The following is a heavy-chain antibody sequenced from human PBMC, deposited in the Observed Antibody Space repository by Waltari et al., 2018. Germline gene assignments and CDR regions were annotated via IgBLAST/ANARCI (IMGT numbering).Heavy chain of an antibody. V-gene: IGHV3-74*01. CDR1: GFTFSRYW. D-gene: IGHD1-26*01. CDR3: ARVVGATLFDY. J-gene: IGHJ4*02. Sequence: EVQLVESGGGLVQPGGSLRLSCAASGFTFSRYWMHWVRQAPGKGLVWVARINSDERSTDYADSVKGRFTISRDNAKNTLYLQMNTLRAEDTAVYYCARVVGATLFDYWGQGTLVTASS. CDR2: INSDERST.